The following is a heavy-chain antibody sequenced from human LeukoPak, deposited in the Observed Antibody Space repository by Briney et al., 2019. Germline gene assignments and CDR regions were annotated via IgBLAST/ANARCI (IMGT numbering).Heavy chain of an antibody. D-gene: IGHD3-10*01. CDR3: AKSAYHSGNY. CDR2: ISGGTA. J-gene: IGHJ4*02. Sequence: GGPLRLSCSASGFIISTYGMSWVRQAPGKGLEWVSSISGGTAYYADSVKGRFTISRDNSKNTVSLQMNSLRAEGTAVYYCAKSAYHSGNYWGQGTLVTVST. CDR1: GFIISTYG. V-gene: IGHV3-23*01.